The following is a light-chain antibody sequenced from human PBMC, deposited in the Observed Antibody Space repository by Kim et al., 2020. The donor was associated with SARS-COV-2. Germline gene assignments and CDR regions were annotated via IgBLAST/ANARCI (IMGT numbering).Light chain of an antibody. J-gene: IGLJ1*01. V-gene: IGLV3-19*01. Sequence: SSELTQDPAVSVALGHTVRITCQGDSLTNYYASWYQQRPGQAPVLVVYDKNSRPSGIPDRFSGSSSGNTATLTITGALAEDEADYYCNSRDNGAQRYVFGTGTKVTVL. CDR1: SLTNYY. CDR3: NSRDNGAQRYV. CDR2: DKN.